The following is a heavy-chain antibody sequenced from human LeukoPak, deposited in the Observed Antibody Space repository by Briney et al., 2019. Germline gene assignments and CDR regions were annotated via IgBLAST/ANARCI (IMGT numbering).Heavy chain of an antibody. CDR1: DGSISSYY. J-gene: IGHJ5*02. V-gene: IGHV4-4*07. CDR3: ARDILTGYYKRWFDP. CDR2: IYTSGST. Sequence: SETLSLTCTVSDGSISSYYWSWIRQPAGKGLEWIGRIYTSGSTNYNPSLKSRVTMSVDTSKNQFSLKLSSVTAADTAVYYCARDILTGYYKRWFDPWGQGTLVTVSS. D-gene: IGHD3-9*01.